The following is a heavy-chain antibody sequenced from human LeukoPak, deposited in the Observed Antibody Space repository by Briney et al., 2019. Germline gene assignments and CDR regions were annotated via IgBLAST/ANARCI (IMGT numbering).Heavy chain of an antibody. CDR2: MNPNSGNT. CDR3: ARGRGYSGYDLMDY. CDR1: GYTFTSHD. V-gene: IGHV1-8*01. Sequence: ASVKVSCKASGYTFTSHDINWVRQATGQGLEWMGWMNPNSGNTGYAQKFQGRVTMTRNTSISTAYMELSSLRSEDTAVYYCARGRGYSGYDLMDYWGQGTLVTVSS. D-gene: IGHD5-12*01. J-gene: IGHJ4*02.